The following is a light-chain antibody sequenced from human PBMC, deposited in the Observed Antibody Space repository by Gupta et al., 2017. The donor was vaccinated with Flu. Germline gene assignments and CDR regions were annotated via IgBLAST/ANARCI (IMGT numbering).Light chain of an antibody. CDR1: QDIRND. V-gene: IGKV1-6*01. CDR2: AAS. J-gene: IGKJ1*01. CDR3: LQDYTYPWT. Sequence: AIQVPHSPSSLSASVGDRVTITCRASQDIRNDSGWYQQRTGTGPKLLISAASSLEAGVPSRFSGSGSGTDFTLTISSLQPEDFATYYCLQDYTYPWTFGQGTKVEIK.